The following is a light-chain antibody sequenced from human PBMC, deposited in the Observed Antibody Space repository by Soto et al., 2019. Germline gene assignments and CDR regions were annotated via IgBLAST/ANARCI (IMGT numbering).Light chain of an antibody. CDR2: EVN. CDR1: SSDVGYYNY. J-gene: IGLJ2*01. Sequence: QSALTQPPSASGSPGQSVTISCTGTSSDVGYYNYVSWCQQHPGKAPKLIIYEVNKRPSGVPDRFSGSKSGNTASLTVSGLQAEDEAEYYCTSYAVGINVVFGGGTKLTVL. V-gene: IGLV2-8*01. CDR3: TSYAVGINVV.